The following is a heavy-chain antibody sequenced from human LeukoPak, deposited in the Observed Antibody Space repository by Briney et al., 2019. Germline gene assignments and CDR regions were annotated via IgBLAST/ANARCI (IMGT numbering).Heavy chain of an antibody. D-gene: IGHD3-22*01. CDR3: AKDSSGYHQQPFDH. J-gene: IGHJ4*02. V-gene: IGHV3-30*18. CDR1: GFTFSSYG. CDR2: ISYDGSNK. Sequence: GGSLGLSCAASGFTFSSYGMHWVRQAPGKGLERVAVISYDGSNKYYADSVKGRFTISRDNSENSLYLQMNSLRAEDTALYYCAKDSSGYHQQPFDHWGQGTLVTV.